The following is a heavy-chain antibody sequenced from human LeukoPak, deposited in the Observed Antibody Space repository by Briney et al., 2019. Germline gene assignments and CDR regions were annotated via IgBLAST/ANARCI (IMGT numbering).Heavy chain of an antibody. Sequence: GGSLRLSCAASGFTFNNYAMSWVRQAPGKGLEWVSGISGTGGHTYYADSVKGRFTISRDTSKNTVFLQMNSLRAEDTAVYYCARRAGAYSHPYDYWGQGTLVTVSS. J-gene: IGHJ4*02. CDR1: GFTFNNYA. CDR2: ISGTGGHT. D-gene: IGHD4/OR15-4a*01. CDR3: ARRAGAYSHPYDY. V-gene: IGHV3-23*01.